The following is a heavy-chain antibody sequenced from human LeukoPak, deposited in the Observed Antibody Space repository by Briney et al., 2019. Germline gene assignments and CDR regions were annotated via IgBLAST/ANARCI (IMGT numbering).Heavy chain of an antibody. CDR3: ARRRGYSNKEAFDY. D-gene: IGHD5-12*01. J-gene: IGHJ4*02. CDR2: IYYSGTT. CDR1: GGSISTYY. V-gene: IGHV4-59*08. Sequence: PSETLSLTCTVSGGSISTYYWSWIRQPPGEGLEWIGSIYYSGTTHSNPFLKSRVTISLDTSKNQFSLRLSSVTAADTAVYYCARRRGYSNKEAFDYWGQGTLVTVSS.